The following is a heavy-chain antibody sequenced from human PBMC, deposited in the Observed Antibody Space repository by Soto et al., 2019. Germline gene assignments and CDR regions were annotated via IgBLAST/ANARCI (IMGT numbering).Heavy chain of an antibody. D-gene: IGHD3-22*01. V-gene: IGHV4-31*03. CDR2: IYYSGST. Sequence: SETLSLTCTVSGGSISSGGYYWSWIRQHPGKGLEWIGYIYYSGSTYYNPSLKSRVTISVDTSKNQFSLKLSSETAADTAVYYCARGPTPPGYYYDSSGYVDYWGQGTLVTVSS. J-gene: IGHJ4*02. CDR1: GGSISSGGYY. CDR3: ARGPTPPGYYYDSSGYVDY.